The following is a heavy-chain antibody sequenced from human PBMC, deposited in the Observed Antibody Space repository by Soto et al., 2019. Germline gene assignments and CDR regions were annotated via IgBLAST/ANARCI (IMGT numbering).Heavy chain of an antibody. D-gene: IGHD1-1*01. CDR2: VSGGSGST. CDR3: AKWNGYGDY. J-gene: IGHJ4*02. V-gene: IGHV3-23*01. CDR1: GFSFSTYG. Sequence: EVQLLESGGGLVQPGGSLRLSCAVSGFSFSTYGVTWVRQAPGKGLEWVGGVSGGSGSTHYADSVKGRFTITGDDYKNPVYLQMNSLRVEDKAVYYCAKWNGYGDYWGQGTLVTVSS.